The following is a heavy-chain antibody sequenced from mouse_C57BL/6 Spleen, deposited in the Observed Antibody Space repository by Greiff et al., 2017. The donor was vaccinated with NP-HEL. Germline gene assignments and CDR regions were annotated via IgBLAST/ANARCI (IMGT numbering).Heavy chain of an antibody. J-gene: IGHJ4*01. V-gene: IGHV2-2*01. Sequence: VQRVESGPGLVQPSQSLSITCTVSGFSLTSYGVHWVRQSPGKGLEWLGVIWSGGSTDYNAAFISRLSISKDNSKSQVFFKMNSLQADDTAIYYCARFGYYKDYYAMDYWGQGTSVTVSS. D-gene: IGHD2-3*01. CDR3: ARFGYYKDYYAMDY. CDR2: IWSGGST. CDR1: GFSLTSYG.